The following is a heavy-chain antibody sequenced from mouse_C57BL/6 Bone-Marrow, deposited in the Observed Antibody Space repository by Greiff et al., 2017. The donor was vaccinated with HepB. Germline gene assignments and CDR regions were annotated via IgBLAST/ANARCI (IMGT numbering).Heavy chain of an antibody. CDR1: GYTFTSYG. V-gene: IGHV1-81*01. Sequence: QVQLKQSGAELARPGASVKLPCKASGYTFTSYGISWVKQRTGQGLEWIGEIYPRSGNTYYNEKFKGKATLTADKSSSTAYMELRSLTSEDSAVYFCARRFHLYYFDYWGQGTTLTVSS. J-gene: IGHJ2*01. CDR2: IYPRSGNT. CDR3: ARRFHLYYFDY.